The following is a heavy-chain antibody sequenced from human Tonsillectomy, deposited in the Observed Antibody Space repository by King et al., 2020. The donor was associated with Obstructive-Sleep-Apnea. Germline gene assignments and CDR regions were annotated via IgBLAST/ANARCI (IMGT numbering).Heavy chain of an antibody. CDR3: AKDMGFDTGGGFDY. D-gene: IGHD1-26*01. CDR2: IRWNSGNI. CDR1: GFNLDDYA. V-gene: IGHV3-9*01. Sequence: DVQLVESGGGLVQPGRSLRLSCAASGFNLDDYAMHLVRQVPGKGLEWVSVIRWNSGNIGYADSLKGRFPITSDNAKNSLYLQMNSLRAEDTALYYCAKDMGFDTGGGFDYWGQGALVTVFS. J-gene: IGHJ4*02.